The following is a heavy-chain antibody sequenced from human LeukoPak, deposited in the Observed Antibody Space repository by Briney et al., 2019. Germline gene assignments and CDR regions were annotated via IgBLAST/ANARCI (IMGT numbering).Heavy chain of an antibody. Sequence: GGSLRLSCAASGFTFSDYYMRWIRQAPGKGLEWLSDISTSASDTRYADSVKGRFTISRDNGENSLYLQMNSLRDEDTAVYYCARATRSGYDYWGQGTLVTVSS. CDR1: GFTFSDYY. J-gene: IGHJ4*02. V-gene: IGHV3-11*06. CDR2: ISTSASDT. D-gene: IGHD5-12*01. CDR3: ARATRSGYDY.